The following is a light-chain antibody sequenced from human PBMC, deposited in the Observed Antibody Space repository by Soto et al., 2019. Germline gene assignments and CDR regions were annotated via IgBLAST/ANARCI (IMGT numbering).Light chain of an antibody. CDR2: SDD. CDR3: ASWEDSLNGWV. J-gene: IGLJ3*02. CDR1: SSNVGSNT. V-gene: IGLV1-44*01. Sequence: QSVLTQPPSASGTPGQRVTISCSGSSSNVGSNTVSWYQQLPGTAPKVLIYSDDQRPSGVHDRFSVSRSGSSASLAITGLHSGDEADYYCASWEDSLNGWVIGGGTKLTVL.